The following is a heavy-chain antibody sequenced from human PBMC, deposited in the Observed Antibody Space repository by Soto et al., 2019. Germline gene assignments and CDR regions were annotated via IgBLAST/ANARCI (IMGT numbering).Heavy chain of an antibody. CDR2: IIPIQGRA. Sequence: QVQLVQSGAEVKKPGSSVKVSCEASGGSFISYTFTWVRQAPGQGLEWMGRIIPIQGRANYALKLQDRVTITAGRSTKTVYMELRSLRPEDTAVYYCAKSLLFVDHAYMDVWGKGTTVTVSS. J-gene: IGHJ6*03. D-gene: IGHD2-21*01. CDR1: GGSFISYT. V-gene: IGHV1-69*02. CDR3: AKSLLFVDHAYMDV.